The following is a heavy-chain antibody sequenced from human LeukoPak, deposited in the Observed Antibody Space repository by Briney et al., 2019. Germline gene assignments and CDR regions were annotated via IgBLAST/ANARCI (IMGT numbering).Heavy chain of an antibody. CDR2: ISGTGGTK. Sequence: GGSLRLSCAASGFTFSSYGMSWVRQAPGKGLEWVSAISGTGGTKYYADSVKGRFTISRDNAKNSLFLQMNSLRAEDTAVYYCARVLRYCSGGNCYSGGLGYMDVWGKGTTVTISS. CDR1: GFTFSSYG. V-gene: IGHV3-23*01. CDR3: ARVLRYCSGGNCYSGGLGYMDV. J-gene: IGHJ6*03. D-gene: IGHD2-15*01.